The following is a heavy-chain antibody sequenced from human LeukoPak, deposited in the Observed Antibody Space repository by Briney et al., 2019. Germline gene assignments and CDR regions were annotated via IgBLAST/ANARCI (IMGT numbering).Heavy chain of an antibody. V-gene: IGHV3-23*01. CDR3: ARYCTSADCLSYSSYYGMDV. J-gene: IGHJ6*02. D-gene: IGHD2-8*02. CDR1: GFNFNNYG. Sequence: GGSLRLSCAASGFNFNNYGLIWVRQAPGKGLEWVSAISNDGGGTTYADFVKGRFTISRDNSKNTLFLQMNSLRAEDTALYYCARYCTSADCLSYSSYYGMDVWGQGTAVTVSS. CDR2: ISNDGGGT.